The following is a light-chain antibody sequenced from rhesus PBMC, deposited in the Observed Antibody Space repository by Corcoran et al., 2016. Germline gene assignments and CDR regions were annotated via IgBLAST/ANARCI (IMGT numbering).Light chain of an antibody. CDR1: ESVGSY. J-gene: IGKJ4*01. V-gene: IGKV3-40*03. CDR2: GAY. CDR3: QQYNDLLPLT. Sequence: EIVMTQSPATLSLSPGETATLSCRASESVGSYLAWYQQKPGQAPKLLFHGAYFRATGIPDRFSGSGSRTEFTLTISSMDPEDVGVYHCQQYNDLLPLTFGGGTKVELK.